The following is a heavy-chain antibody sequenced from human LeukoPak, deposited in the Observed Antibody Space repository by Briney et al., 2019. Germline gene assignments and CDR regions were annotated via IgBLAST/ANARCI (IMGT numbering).Heavy chain of an antibody. J-gene: IGHJ3*02. CDR1: GGTFSSYA. Sequence: GASVKVSCKASGGTFSSYAISWVRQAPGQGLEWMGRIIPILGIANYAQKFQGRVTITADKSTSTAYMELSSLRSEDTAVYYCARDGRGLSGHGAFDIWGQGTMVTVSS. D-gene: IGHD2-15*01. CDR3: ARDGRGLSGHGAFDI. V-gene: IGHV1-69*04. CDR2: IIPILGIA.